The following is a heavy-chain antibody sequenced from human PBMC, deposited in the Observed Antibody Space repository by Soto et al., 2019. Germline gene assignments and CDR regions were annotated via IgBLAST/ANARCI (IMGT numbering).Heavy chain of an antibody. V-gene: IGHV1-2*04. Sequence: QVQLVQSGAEVKKPGASVKVSCKASGYTFSGYYMHWVRLAPGQGLEWMGWINPNSGDTNYAQKFQGWVTMTRDQSISTAYLELSRLKSDDTAVYYCARAWRYSPNREVGYWGQGSLVTVSS. CDR3: ARAWRYSPNREVGY. CDR2: INPNSGDT. CDR1: GYTFSGYY. D-gene: IGHD2-21*01. J-gene: IGHJ4*02.